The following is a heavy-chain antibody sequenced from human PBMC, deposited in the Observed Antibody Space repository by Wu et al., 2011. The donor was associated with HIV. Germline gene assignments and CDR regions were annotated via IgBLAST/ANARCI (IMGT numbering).Heavy chain of an antibody. D-gene: IGHD2-2*01. CDR1: GYTFTGYY. Sequence: QVQLVQSGAEVKKPGASVKVSCKASGYTFTGYYMLWVRQAPGQGLEWMGWINPNSDGTNYAQKFQGRVTMTRDTSISTAYMELSRLRFDDTAVYYCARAPPAWGGDFWGQGTLVTVSS. CDR3: ARAPPAWGGDF. V-gene: IGHV1-2*02. CDR2: INPNSDGT. J-gene: IGHJ4*02.